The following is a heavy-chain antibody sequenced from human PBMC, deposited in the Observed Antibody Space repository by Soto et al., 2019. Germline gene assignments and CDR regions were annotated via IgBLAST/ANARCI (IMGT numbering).Heavy chain of an antibody. CDR1: GFNFSDYY. D-gene: IGHD3-16*01. Sequence: GAPLRLSCSGSGFNFSDYYMNWIRQTPVKGLEWVSSILSLESHKYYAASVMGRFSISRDNAKKSLFLQMNNLRAEDTGIYFCATGLKDASNRPSFDSWGPGTPVTVSS. CDR3: ATGLKDASNRPSFDS. V-gene: IGHV3-11*01. J-gene: IGHJ4*02. CDR2: ILSLESHK.